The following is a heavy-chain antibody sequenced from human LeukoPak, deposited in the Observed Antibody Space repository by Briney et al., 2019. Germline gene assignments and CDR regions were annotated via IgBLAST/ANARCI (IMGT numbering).Heavy chain of an antibody. V-gene: IGHV4-61*01. CDR1: GGSVSSGSYY. Sequence: SSETLSLTCTVSGGSVSSGSYYWSWIRQPPGKGLEWIGYIYYSGSTNYNPSLKSRVTISVDTSKNQLSLKLSSVTAADTAVYYCAREGRGSSGRYYFDYWGQGTLVTVSS. CDR3: AREGRGSSGRYYFDY. CDR2: IYYSGST. J-gene: IGHJ4*02. D-gene: IGHD6-19*01.